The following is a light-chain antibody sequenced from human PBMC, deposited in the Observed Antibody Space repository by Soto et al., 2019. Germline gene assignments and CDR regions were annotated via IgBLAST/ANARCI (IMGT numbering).Light chain of an antibody. CDR3: SSNAGSNNLI. Sequence: QSVLTQPPSASGSPGQSVTISCSGTSSDVGDYNYVSWYQKYPDKAPKLMIYEVTKRPSGVPDRFSGSKSGNTASLTVSGLQAEDEADYYCSSNAGSNNLIFGGGTKLTVL. CDR1: SSDVGDYNY. J-gene: IGLJ2*01. V-gene: IGLV2-8*01. CDR2: EVT.